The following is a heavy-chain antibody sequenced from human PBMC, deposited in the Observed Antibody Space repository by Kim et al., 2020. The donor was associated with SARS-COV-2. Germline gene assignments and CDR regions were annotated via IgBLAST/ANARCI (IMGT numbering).Heavy chain of an antibody. J-gene: IGHJ3*02. Sequence: GGSLRLSCAASGFTFINYWMSWVRQAPGKGLEWVATIRQDGGEKYYVDSVAGRFTISRDNAERSLYLQLNSLRVEDTAMYYCVRPPPGWDSFDIWGQGTAVTVSS. CDR3: VRPPPGWDSFDI. V-gene: IGHV3-7*01. CDR1: GFTFINYW. CDR2: IRQDGGEK.